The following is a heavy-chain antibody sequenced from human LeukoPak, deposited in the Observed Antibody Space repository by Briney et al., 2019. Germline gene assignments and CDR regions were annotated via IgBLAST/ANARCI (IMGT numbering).Heavy chain of an antibody. CDR3: ARDPNGNYVGAFDFQR. J-gene: IGHJ1*01. V-gene: IGHV3-23*01. Sequence: GGSLRLSCAASGFTFSSYALTWLPQAPGRGLEWVSSISGVNTHYADSVKGRFSISRDNYKNTLYLQMSSLRAEDTAVYYCARDPNGNYVGAFDFQRWGQGTLVTVSS. D-gene: IGHD4-17*01. CDR2: ISGVNT. CDR1: GFTFSSYA.